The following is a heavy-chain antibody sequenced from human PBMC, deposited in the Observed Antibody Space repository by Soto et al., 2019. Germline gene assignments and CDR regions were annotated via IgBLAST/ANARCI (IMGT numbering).Heavy chain of an antibody. D-gene: IGHD6-6*01. V-gene: IGHV5-10-1*01. CDR2: IDPSDSYT. Sequence: PGASLKISCKGSGYSFTSYWISWVRQMPGKGLEWMGRIDPSDSYTNYSPSFQGHVTISADKSISTAYLQWRSLKASDTAMYYCAREGNLEYSSSSSGYYYYYYGMDVWGQGTTVTVS. J-gene: IGHJ6*02. CDR1: GYSFTSYW. CDR3: AREGNLEYSSSSSGYYYYYYGMDV.